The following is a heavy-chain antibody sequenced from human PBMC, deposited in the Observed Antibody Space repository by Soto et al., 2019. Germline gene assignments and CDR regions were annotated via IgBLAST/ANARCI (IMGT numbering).Heavy chain of an antibody. CDR2: INHSGST. D-gene: IGHD3-9*01. CDR3: ASVTPYDISTGYYYFDY. Sequence: SETLSLTCAVYGGSFSGYYWSWIRQPPGKGLEWIGEINHSGSTNYNPSLKSRVTISVDTSKNQFSLKLSSVTAADTAVYYCASVTPYDISTGYYYFDYWGQGTLVTVSS. V-gene: IGHV4-34*01. J-gene: IGHJ4*02. CDR1: GGSFSGYY.